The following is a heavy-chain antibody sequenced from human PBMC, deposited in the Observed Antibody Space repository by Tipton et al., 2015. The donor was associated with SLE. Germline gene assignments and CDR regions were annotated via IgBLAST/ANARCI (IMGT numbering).Heavy chain of an antibody. J-gene: IGHJ4*02. Sequence: LRLSCTVSGGSISSSSYYWGWIRQPPGKGLEWIGSIYYSGSTYYNPSLKSRVTISVDTSKEQFSLKLTSVTAADTSLYYCARATGISVAGPFDYWGQGTLVTVSS. CDR2: IYYSGST. D-gene: IGHD6-19*01. CDR1: GGSISSSSYY. CDR3: ARATGISVAGPFDY. V-gene: IGHV4-39*01.